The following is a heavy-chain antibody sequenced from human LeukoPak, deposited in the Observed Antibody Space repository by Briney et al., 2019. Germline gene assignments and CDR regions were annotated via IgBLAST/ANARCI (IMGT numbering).Heavy chain of an antibody. CDR1: GLTVTSNY. CDR3: AGGDDHDIFTGYPKGVNY. D-gene: IGHD3-9*01. CDR2: IYTGGSR. V-gene: IGHV3-66*01. J-gene: IGHJ4*02. Sequence: TGGSLRLSCAASGLTVTSNYMSWVRQAPGKGLEWVSVIYTGGSRYYADSVKGRFTISRDNSKNTLYLQMNSLRAEDTAVYYCAGGDDHDIFTGYPKGVNYWGQGTLVTVSS.